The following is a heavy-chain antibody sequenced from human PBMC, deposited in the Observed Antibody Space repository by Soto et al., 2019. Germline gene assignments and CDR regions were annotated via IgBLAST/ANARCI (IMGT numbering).Heavy chain of an antibody. V-gene: IGHV3-23*01. D-gene: IGHD6-19*01. J-gene: IGHJ6*03. CDR3: AKGGGSSGWVYYYYRDV. Sequence: GGSLRLSCATSGFTFSSYPMSWVRQAPGKGLEWVSAIIGSGGRTYYADSVKGRFTISRDNSKNTLYLHRNCLRAEDTAVYYCAKGGGSSGWVYYYYRDVWGKGTTVTVSS. CDR2: IIGSGGRT. CDR1: GFTFSSYP.